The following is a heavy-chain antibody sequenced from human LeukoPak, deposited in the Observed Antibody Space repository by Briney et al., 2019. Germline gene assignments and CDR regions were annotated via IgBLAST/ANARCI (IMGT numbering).Heavy chain of an antibody. CDR1: GFTFDDYG. V-gene: IGHV3-20*01. J-gene: IGHJ4*02. CDR2: INWNGGST. CDR3: VLTSGSGSYRGYLNY. Sequence: GGSLRLSCVASGFTFDDYGIGWVHQAPGKGLEWVSGINWNGGSTDYADSVKGRFTISRDNAKNSVYLQMSSLRVEDTALYHCVLTSGSGSYRGYLNYWGQGTLVTVSS. D-gene: IGHD3-10*01.